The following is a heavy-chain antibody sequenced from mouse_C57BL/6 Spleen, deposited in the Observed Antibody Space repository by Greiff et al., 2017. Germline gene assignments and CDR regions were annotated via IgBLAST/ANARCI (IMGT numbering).Heavy chain of an antibody. CDR2: IDPETGGT. CDR3: TRSSGEDY. J-gene: IGHJ2*01. D-gene: IGHD1-3*01. CDR1: GYTFTDYE. Sequence: VQLQQSGAELVRPGASVTLSCKASGYTFTDYEMHWVKQTPVHGLEWIGAIDPETGGTAYNQKFKGKAILTADKSASTAYIELRSLTSEDSSFYYCTRSSGEDYWGQGTTLTVSS. V-gene: IGHV1-15*01.